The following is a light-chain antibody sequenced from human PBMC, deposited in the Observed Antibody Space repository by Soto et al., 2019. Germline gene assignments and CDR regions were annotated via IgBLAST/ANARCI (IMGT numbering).Light chain of an antibody. CDR3: QQRSNWL. CDR2: GAS. CDR1: RSVSSN. J-gene: IGKJ4*01. V-gene: IGKV3-15*01. Sequence: EIVMTQSPATLSVSPGERATLSCRASRSVSSNLAWYQQKPGQAPRLLIYGASTRATGIPARFSGSGSGTEFTLTISSLQSEDFAVYYCQQRSNWLFGGGTKVDIK.